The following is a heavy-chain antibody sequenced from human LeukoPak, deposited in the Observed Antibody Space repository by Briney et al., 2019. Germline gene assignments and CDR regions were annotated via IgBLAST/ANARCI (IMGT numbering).Heavy chain of an antibody. CDR2: ISGSGGST. J-gene: IGHJ6*02. CDR1: GFTFSSYA. D-gene: IGHD5-18*01. V-gene: IGHV3-23*01. CDR3: ALKELWPTGYYYYYGMDV. Sequence: GGSLRLSCAASGFTFSSYAMSWVRQAPGKGLEWVSAISGSGGSTYYADSVKGRLTISRDNSKNTLYLQMNSLRAEDTAVYYCALKELWPTGYYYYYGMDVWGQGTTVTVSS.